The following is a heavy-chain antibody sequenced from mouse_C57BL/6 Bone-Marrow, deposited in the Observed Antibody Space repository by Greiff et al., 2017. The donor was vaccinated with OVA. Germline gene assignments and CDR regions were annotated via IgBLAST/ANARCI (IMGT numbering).Heavy chain of an antibody. CDR3: ARGEITTVVFDY. Sequence: QVQLQQPGAELVRPGTSVKLSCKASGYTFTSYWMHWVQQRPGQGLEWIGVIDPSDSYTNYNQKFKGKATLTVDKASSTAYMQLSSLTSEDSAVYYCARGEITTVVFDYWGQGTTLTVSS. CDR1: GYTFTSYW. J-gene: IGHJ2*01. D-gene: IGHD1-1*01. CDR2: IDPSDSYT. V-gene: IGHV1-59*01.